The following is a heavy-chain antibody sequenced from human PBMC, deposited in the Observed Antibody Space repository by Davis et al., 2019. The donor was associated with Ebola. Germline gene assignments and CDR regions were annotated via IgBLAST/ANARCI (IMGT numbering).Heavy chain of an antibody. Sequence: SETLSLTCTVSGGSISSYFWSWIRQPPGKGLEWIGYIYNSGSTNYTPSLKSRLTISVDTSKNQFSLKLRSVTAADTAVYYCARGGGNSAYYWGQGTLVTVSS. J-gene: IGHJ4*02. D-gene: IGHD4-23*01. CDR3: ARGGGNSAYY. CDR2: IYNSGST. CDR1: GGSISSYF. V-gene: IGHV4-59*01.